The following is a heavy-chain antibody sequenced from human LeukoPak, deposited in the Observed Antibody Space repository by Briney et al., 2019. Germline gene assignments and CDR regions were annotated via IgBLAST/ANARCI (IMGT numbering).Heavy chain of an antibody. CDR3: ARGSRYSSSWYEDWFDP. V-gene: IGHV1-18*01. Sequence: AASVKVSCKASGYTFTSYGISWVRQAPGQGLEWMGWISAYNGNTNYAQKLQGRVTMTTDTSTSTAYMELRSLRSDDTAVYYCARGSRYSSSWYEDWFDPWGQGTLVTVSS. J-gene: IGHJ5*02. D-gene: IGHD6-13*01. CDR1: GYTFTSYG. CDR2: ISAYNGNT.